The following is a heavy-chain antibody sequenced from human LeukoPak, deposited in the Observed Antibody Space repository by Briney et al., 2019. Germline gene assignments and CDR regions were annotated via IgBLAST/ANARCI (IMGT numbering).Heavy chain of an antibody. J-gene: IGHJ4*02. V-gene: IGHV3-21*04. CDR2: ISNSSSYI. Sequence: GGSLRLSCAASGFTFSSYSMNWVRQAPGKGLEWVSSISNSSSYIYYADSVKGRFTISRDNAKNTLYLQMNSLRAEDTAVYYCAKRHTWGYDSSGRYYFDYWGQGTLVTVSS. CDR3: AKRHTWGYDSSGRYYFDY. CDR1: GFTFSSYS. D-gene: IGHD3-22*01.